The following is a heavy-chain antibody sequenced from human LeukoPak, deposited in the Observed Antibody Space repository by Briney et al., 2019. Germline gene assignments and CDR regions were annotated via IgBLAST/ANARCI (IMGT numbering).Heavy chain of an antibody. V-gene: IGHV3-53*01. D-gene: IGHD6-19*01. J-gene: IGHJ4*02. CDR2: IYSGGST. CDR1: GFTFSGYA. Sequence: PGGSLRLSCAASGFTFSGYAMSWVRQAPGKGLEWVSVIYSGGSTYYADSVKGRFTISRDNSKNTLYLQMNSLRAEDTAVYYCARGGSGWYCVDYWGQGTLVTVSS. CDR3: ARGGSGWYCVDY.